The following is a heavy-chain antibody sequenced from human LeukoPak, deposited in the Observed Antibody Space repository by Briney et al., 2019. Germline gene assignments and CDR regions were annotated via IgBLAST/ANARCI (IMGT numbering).Heavy chain of an antibody. Sequence: GGSLRLSCAASGFTFSSYVMNWVRQAPGKGLEWVSYISSSGSTIYYADSVKGQFTISRDNAKNSLYLQMNSLRAEDTALYYCARDRPIAAAGTGAFDIWGQGTMVTVSS. V-gene: IGHV3-48*03. D-gene: IGHD6-13*01. J-gene: IGHJ3*02. CDR2: ISSSGSTI. CDR1: GFTFSSYV. CDR3: ARDRPIAAAGTGAFDI.